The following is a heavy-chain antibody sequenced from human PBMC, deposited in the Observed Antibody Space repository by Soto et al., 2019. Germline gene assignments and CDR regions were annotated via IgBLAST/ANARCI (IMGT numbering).Heavy chain of an antibody. CDR2: IYYSGIT. Sequence: SETLSLTCTVSGGSISSGGYYWSWIRQHPGKGLEWIGYIYYSGITYYTPSLKSRVTISIDTSKNQFPLNLTSVTAADTAVYYCARGGYYMGVWGKGTTVTVSS. CDR1: GGSISSGGYY. CDR3: ARGGYYMGV. J-gene: IGHJ6*03. V-gene: IGHV4-61*08.